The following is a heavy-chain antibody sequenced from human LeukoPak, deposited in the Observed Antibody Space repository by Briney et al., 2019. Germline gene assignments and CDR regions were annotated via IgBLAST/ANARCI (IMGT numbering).Heavy chain of an antibody. D-gene: IGHD2-15*01. CDR1: GGSISSYY. CDR2: IYYSGST. J-gene: IGHJ6*03. Sequence: SETLSFTCTVSGGSISSYYWSWIRQPPGKGLEWIGYIYYSGSTNYNPSPKSRVTISVDTSKNQFSLTLSSVTAADTAVYYCARGASCSGGSCYSYYYYYMDVWGKGTTVTVSS. V-gene: IGHV4-59*01. CDR3: ARGASCSGGSCYSYYYYYMDV.